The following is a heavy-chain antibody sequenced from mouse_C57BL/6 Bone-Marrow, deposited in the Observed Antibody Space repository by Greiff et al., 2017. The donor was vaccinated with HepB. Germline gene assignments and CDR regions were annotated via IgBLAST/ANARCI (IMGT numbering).Heavy chain of an antibody. J-gene: IGHJ1*03. CDR3: ARYGSSYVYWYFDV. D-gene: IGHD1-1*01. CDR2: ISSGSSTI. CDR1: GFTFSDYG. Sequence: EVQVVESGGGLVKPGGSLKLSCAASGFTFSDYGMHWVRQAPEKGLEWVAYISSGSSTIYYADTVKGRFTISRDNANNTLFLQMTSLRSEDTAMYYCARYGSSYVYWYFDVWGTGTTVTVSS. V-gene: IGHV5-17*01.